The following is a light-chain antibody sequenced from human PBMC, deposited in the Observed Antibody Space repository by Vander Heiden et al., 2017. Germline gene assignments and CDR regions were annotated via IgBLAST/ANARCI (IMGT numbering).Light chain of an antibody. Sequence: AIRMTQSPSSFSASTGDRVTITRRASQGISSYLAWYQQKPGKAPKLLIYAASTLQSGVPSRFSGSGSGTDFTLTISFLQSEDFATYYCQQDDSYPYTFGQGTKLEIK. CDR2: AAS. CDR1: QGISSY. V-gene: IGKV1-8*01. CDR3: QQDDSYPYT. J-gene: IGKJ2*01.